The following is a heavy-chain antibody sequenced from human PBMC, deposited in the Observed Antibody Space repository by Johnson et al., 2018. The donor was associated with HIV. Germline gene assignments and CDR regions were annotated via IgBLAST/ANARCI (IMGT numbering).Heavy chain of an antibody. CDR2: IKQDGSEK. J-gene: IGHJ3*02. CDR3: ARDRALGWELLGAFDI. V-gene: IGHV3-7*05. CDR1: GFTFSSYW. D-gene: IGHD1-26*01. Sequence: VQLVESGGGVVQPGRSLRLSCAASGFTFSSYWMSWVRQAPGKGLEWVANIKQDGSEKYYVDSLKGRFTISRDNAKNSLYLQMDSLRAEDTALYSCARDRALGWELLGAFDIWGQGTMVTVSS.